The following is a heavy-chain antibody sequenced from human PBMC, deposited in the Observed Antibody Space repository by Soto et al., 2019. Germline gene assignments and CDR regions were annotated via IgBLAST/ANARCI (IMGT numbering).Heavy chain of an antibody. Sequence: EVQLVESGGGLVKPGGSLRLSCAASGFSISSAWMNWVRQAPGKGLEWVGHIKTKTQGETTEYPAAVKGRFTISRDDSKNTLYLQMNSLKMEDTAVYYCTTGSVEGYWGQGTLVTVSS. CDR1: GFSISSAW. D-gene: IGHD3-3*01. CDR2: IKTKTQGETT. J-gene: IGHJ4*02. V-gene: IGHV3-15*07. CDR3: TTGSVEGY.